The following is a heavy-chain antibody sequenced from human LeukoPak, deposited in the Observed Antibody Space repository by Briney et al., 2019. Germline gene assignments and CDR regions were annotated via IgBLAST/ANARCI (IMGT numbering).Heavy chain of an antibody. CDR3: ARVQVSDDNWGFFDY. Sequence: ASVKVSCKASGYTFPANYMHWVRQAPGQGLEWMGWINPNSGGSNCAQKFQGRVTMTRETSISTAYMELSRLSSDDTAVYYCARVQVSDDNWGFFDYWGQGTLVTVSS. CDR1: GYTFPANY. V-gene: IGHV1-2*02. J-gene: IGHJ4*02. D-gene: IGHD1-1*01. CDR2: INPNSGGS.